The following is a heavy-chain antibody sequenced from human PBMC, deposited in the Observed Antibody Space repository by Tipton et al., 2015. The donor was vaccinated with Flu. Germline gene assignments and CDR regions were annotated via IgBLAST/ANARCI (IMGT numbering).Heavy chain of an antibody. D-gene: IGHD2/OR15-2a*01. Sequence: SLRLSCAASGFAFSSYWVLWVRQAPGKGLEWVANINEDGSTTYYLGSVRGRFPISRDNARNSVFLQMNSLRVEDTALYYCAIFKNPGHWGQGTLVTVSS. CDR3: AIFKNPGH. J-gene: IGHJ4*02. CDR1: GFAFSSYW. V-gene: IGHV3-7*01. CDR2: INEDGSTT.